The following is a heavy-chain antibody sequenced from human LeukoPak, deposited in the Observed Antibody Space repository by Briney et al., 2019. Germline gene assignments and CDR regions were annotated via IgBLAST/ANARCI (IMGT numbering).Heavy chain of an antibody. D-gene: IGHD3-3*01. CDR3: ARQRFLEWYFDY. J-gene: IGHJ4*02. CDR2: IYYSGST. CDR1: GGSISSSSYY. Sequence: PSETLSLTCTVSGGSISSSSYYWGWLRQPPGKGLEWIGYIYYSGSTNYNPSLKSRVTISVDTSKNQFSLKLSSVTAADTAVYYCARQRFLEWYFDYWGQGTLVTVSS. V-gene: IGHV4-61*05.